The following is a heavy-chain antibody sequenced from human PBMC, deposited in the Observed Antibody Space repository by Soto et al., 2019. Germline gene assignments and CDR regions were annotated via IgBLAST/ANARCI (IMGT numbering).Heavy chain of an antibody. CDR2: ISWNSGSI. V-gene: IGHV3-9*01. CDR1: GFTFDDYA. Sequence: GGSLRLSCAASGFTFDDYAMHWVRQAPGRGLEWVSGISWNSGSIGYADSVKGRFTISRDNAKNSLYLQMNSLRAEDTALYYCAKSRRYCSGGSCYSAVWGKGTTVTVSS. CDR3: AKSRRYCSGGSCYSAV. J-gene: IGHJ6*04. D-gene: IGHD2-15*01.